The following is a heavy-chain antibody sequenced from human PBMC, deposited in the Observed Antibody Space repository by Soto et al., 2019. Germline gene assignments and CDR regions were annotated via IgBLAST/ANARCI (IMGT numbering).Heavy chain of an antibody. D-gene: IGHD2-15*01. Sequence: AESLTISCNVSGYSFTSYWISWVLQMPGKGLECMGRIDPSDSYTNYSPSFQGHVTISADKSISTAYLQWSSLKASDTAMYYCARDYCSGGSCHPLDTDMVTGFDYWGQGTLVTVSS. CDR3: ARDYCSGGSCHPLDTDMVTGFDY. J-gene: IGHJ4*02. CDR2: IDPSDSYT. CDR1: GYSFTSYW. V-gene: IGHV5-10-1*01.